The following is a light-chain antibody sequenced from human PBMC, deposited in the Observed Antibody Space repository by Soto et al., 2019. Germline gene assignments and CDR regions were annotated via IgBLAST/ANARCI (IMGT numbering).Light chain of an antibody. J-gene: IGKJ2*01. CDR2: RAP. Sequence: EIVLTQSPGTLSLSPGETATLSCRASQSISSNYLAWYQQKPGQAPRLIIFRAPYRASGIPDRFSASGSGTDFTLTISRLQPEDFAVYFCQQGDTSPYTFGQGTKLEIK. CDR1: QSISSNY. CDR3: QQGDTSPYT. V-gene: IGKV3-20*01.